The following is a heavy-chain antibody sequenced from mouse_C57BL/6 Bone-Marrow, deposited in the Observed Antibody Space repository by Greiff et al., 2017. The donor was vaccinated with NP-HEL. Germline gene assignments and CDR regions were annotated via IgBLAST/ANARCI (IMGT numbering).Heavy chain of an antibody. Sequence: EVHLVESGAELVRPGASVKLSCTASGFNIKDDYMHWVKQRPEQGLEWIGWIDPENGDTEYASKFQGKATITAETSSNTAYLQLSSLTSEDTAVYYCTTDFYYGSRYAMDYWGQGTSVTVSS. J-gene: IGHJ4*01. CDR1: GFNIKDDY. CDR2: IDPENGDT. D-gene: IGHD1-1*01. V-gene: IGHV14-4*01. CDR3: TTDFYYGSRYAMDY.